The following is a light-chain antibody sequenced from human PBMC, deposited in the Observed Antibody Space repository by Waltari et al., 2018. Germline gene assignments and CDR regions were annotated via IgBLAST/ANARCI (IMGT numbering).Light chain of an antibody. CDR1: QSVSSN. CDR2: GAS. Sequence: EIVMTQSPATLSVSPGERATLSCRASQSVSSNLAWYQQKPGQDPRLLIYGASTRATGIPARCSDSGSVTEFTLTISSLQSEDFAVYYCQQYNNWPRTFGQGTKVEIK. V-gene: IGKV3-15*01. CDR3: QQYNNWPRT. J-gene: IGKJ1*01.